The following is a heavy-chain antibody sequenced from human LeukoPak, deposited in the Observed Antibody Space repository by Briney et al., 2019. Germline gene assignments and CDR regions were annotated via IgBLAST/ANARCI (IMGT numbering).Heavy chain of an antibody. CDR1: GFTFSTYA. V-gene: IGHV3-23*01. D-gene: IGHD6-13*01. CDR2: ISGSGDNT. Sequence: PGGSLRLSCAASGFTFSTYAMSWVRQAPGKGLEWVSAISGSGDNTYYADSVKGRFTISRDNSKNTLYLQMNSLRAEDTALYYCAKGIAAAGTIFDYGGQETRVTVS. CDR3: AKGIAAAGTIFDY. J-gene: IGHJ4*02.